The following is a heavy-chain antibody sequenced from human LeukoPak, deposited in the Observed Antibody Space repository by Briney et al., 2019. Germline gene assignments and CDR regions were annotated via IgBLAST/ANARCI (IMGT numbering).Heavy chain of an antibody. CDR2: IYHSGST. Sequence: SETLSLTCTVSGYFISSGYYWVWIRQPPGKGLEWIGSIYHSGSTYYNPSLKSRVTTSADTSKNQFSLKLSSVTAADTAVYYCARENDYCMDVWGKGTTVTVSS. J-gene: IGHJ6*03. CDR1: GYFISSGYY. V-gene: IGHV4-38-2*02. CDR3: ARENDYCMDV.